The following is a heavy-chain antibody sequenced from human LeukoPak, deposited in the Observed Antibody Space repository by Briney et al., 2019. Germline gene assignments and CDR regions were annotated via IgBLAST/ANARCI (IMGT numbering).Heavy chain of an antibody. CDR3: ARKRVVAAMSAWFDP. V-gene: IGHV1-3*01. Sequence: ASVKVSCKASGYTFTSYAMHWVRQAPGQRLEWMGWINAGNGNTKYSQKFQGRVTITRDTSASTAYMELSSLRSEDTAVYYCARKRVVAAMSAWFDPWGQGTLVTVSS. CDR2: INAGNGNT. D-gene: IGHD2-15*01. CDR1: GYTFTSYA. J-gene: IGHJ5*02.